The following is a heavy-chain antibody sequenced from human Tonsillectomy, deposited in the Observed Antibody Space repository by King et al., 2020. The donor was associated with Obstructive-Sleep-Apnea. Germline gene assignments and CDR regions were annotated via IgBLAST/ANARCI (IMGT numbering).Heavy chain of an antibody. V-gene: IGHV1-3*01. D-gene: IGHD6-13*01. CDR1: GYTFTSYN. Sequence: QLVQSGAEVKRPGASVTVSCKPSGYTFTSYNIIHWVRQAPGQRLEWMGWINLGNGNTKYSQKFQGRVTITRDTSANTAHMELRSLRLEDTALYYCAREGRPAAGIYYFDYWGQGTLVTVSS. CDR2: INLGNGNT. CDR3: AREGRPAAGIYYFDY. J-gene: IGHJ4*02.